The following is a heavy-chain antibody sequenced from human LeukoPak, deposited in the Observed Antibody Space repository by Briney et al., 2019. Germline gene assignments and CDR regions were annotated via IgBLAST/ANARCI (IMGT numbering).Heavy chain of an antibody. D-gene: IGHD3-10*01. CDR3: ARMSGSRSSI. J-gene: IGHJ3*02. Sequence: PGGSLRLSCAASGFTFSSSWMHWVRQAPGKGLVWVSRINSDGRSTSYAHSVKGRVTISRDIANNTLYLQMSSLRAEETAVYYCARMSGSRSSIWGQGTMVTVSS. V-gene: IGHV3-74*01. CDR1: GFTFSSSW. CDR2: INSDGRST.